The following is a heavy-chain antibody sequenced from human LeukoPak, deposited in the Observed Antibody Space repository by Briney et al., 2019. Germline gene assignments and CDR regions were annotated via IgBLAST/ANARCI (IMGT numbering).Heavy chain of an antibody. J-gene: IGHJ4*02. D-gene: IGHD6-19*01. Sequence: SETLSLTCTVSGGSISSSSYYWGWIRQPPGKGLEWMGSIYYSGSTYYNPSLKSRVTISVDTSKNQFSLKLSSVTAADTAVYYCARDSGWGFDYWGQGTLVTVSS. CDR3: ARDSGWGFDY. CDR1: GGSISSSSYY. CDR2: IYYSGST. V-gene: IGHV4-39*02.